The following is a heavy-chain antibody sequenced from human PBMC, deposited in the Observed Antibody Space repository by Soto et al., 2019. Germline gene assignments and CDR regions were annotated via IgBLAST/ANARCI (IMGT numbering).Heavy chain of an antibody. Sequence: QVQLVESGGGVVQPGRSLRLSCAASGFTFSSYGMHWVRQAPGKGLEWVAVIWYDGSNKYYADSVKGRFTISRDNSKNTLDLQMNSLRAEDTAVYYCARESVLWFGEVDYYYYGMDVWGQGTTVTVSS. V-gene: IGHV3-33*01. CDR1: GFTFSSYG. J-gene: IGHJ6*02. CDR2: IWYDGSNK. CDR3: ARESVLWFGEVDYYYYGMDV. D-gene: IGHD3-10*01.